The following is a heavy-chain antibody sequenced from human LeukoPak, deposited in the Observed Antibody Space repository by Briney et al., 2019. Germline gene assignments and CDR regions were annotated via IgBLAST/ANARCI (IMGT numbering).Heavy chain of an antibody. Sequence: GGSLRLSCAAPGFTFSSYGMHWVRQAPGKGLEWVSAISGSGGSTYYADSVKGRFTISRDNSKNTLYLQMNSLRVEDTAVYYCARDGDGRYCSSTTCSVDYWGQGTLVTVSS. V-gene: IGHV3-23*01. CDR2: ISGSGGST. J-gene: IGHJ4*02. CDR3: ARDGDGRYCSSTTCSVDY. CDR1: GFTFSSYG. D-gene: IGHD2-2*01.